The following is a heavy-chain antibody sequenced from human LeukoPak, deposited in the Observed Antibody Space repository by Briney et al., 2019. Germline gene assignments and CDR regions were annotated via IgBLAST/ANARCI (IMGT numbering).Heavy chain of an antibody. CDR3: ARGGGKRWLQSLPDY. CDR2: INHSGST. V-gene: IGHV4-34*01. J-gene: IGHJ4*02. D-gene: IGHD5-24*01. Sequence: PGGSLRLSCAASGFTFSSYAMSWVRQPPGKGLEWIGEINHSGSTNYNPSLKSRVTISVDTSKNQFSLELSSVTAADTAVYYCARGGGKRWLQSLPDYWGQGTLVTVSS. CDR1: GFTFSSYA.